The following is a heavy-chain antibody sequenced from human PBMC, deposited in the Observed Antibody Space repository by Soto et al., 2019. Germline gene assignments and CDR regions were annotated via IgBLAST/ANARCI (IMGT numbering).Heavy chain of an antibody. J-gene: IGHJ3*02. CDR3: ARDRASSSSWANDAFDI. Sequence: ASVKVSCKASGYTFTCYYMHWVRQAPGQGLEWMGWINPNSGGTNYAQKFQGWVTMTRDTSISTAYMELSRLRSDDTAVYYCARDRASSSSWANDAFDIWGQGTMVTVSS. V-gene: IGHV1-2*04. CDR2: INPNSGGT. D-gene: IGHD6-13*01. CDR1: GYTFTCYY.